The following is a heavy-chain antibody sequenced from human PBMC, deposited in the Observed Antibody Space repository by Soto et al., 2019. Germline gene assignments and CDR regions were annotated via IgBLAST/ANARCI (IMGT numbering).Heavy chain of an antibody. J-gene: IGHJ6*02. CDR3: ASWLKGADILNYYYGMDV. CDR1: GGAFSDYA. D-gene: IGHD3-9*01. V-gene: IGHV1-69*12. CDR2: IMPIFRAP. Sequence: QVQLVQSGAEVKKPGSSVKVSCKASGGAFSDYAFSWVRQAPGQWLEWLGGIMPIFRAPDYGQKFQGRVTITAEEFTRTCYMEMNSLRSEDTAVYYCASWLKGADILNYYYGMDVWGQGTTVTVS.